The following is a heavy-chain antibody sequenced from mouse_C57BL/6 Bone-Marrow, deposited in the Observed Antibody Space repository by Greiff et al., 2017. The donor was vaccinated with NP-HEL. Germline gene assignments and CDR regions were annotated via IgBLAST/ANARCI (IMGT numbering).Heavy chain of an antibody. D-gene: IGHD2-2*01. J-gene: IGHJ3*01. Sequence: VKLQQPGAELVKPGASVKLSCKASGYTFTSHWMHWVKQRPGQGLEWIGMIHPNSGSTNYNEKFKSKATLTVDKSSSTAYMQLSSLTSEDSAVYYCALNGYLFAYWGQGTLVTVSA. CDR2: IHPNSGST. V-gene: IGHV1-64*01. CDR1: GYTFTSHW. CDR3: ALNGYLFAY.